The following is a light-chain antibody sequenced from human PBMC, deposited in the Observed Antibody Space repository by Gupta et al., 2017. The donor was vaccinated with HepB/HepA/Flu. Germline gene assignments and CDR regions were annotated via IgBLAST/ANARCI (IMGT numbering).Light chain of an antibody. CDR1: SSNIGSHY. CDR3: AAWDHSLRTYV. Sequence: QSVLTQPPSASGTPGQRVTISCSGSSSNIGSHYVYWYQQLPGTAPKLRIYKNNQRPSGVPDRFSGSKAVTSASLAISGLRSEDEADYYCAAWDHSLRTYVFGTGTYITVL. CDR2: KNN. J-gene: IGLJ1*01. V-gene: IGLV1-47*01.